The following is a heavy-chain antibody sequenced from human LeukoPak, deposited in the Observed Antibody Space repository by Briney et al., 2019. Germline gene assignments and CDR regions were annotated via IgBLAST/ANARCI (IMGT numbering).Heavy chain of an antibody. D-gene: IGHD1-7*01. J-gene: IGHJ6*04. CDR1: GYTFTGYY. CDR2: INPNSGAT. Sequence: ASVKVSCKASGYTFTGYYMHWVRQAPGQGLEWMGWINPNSGATNCAQKFQGRVTMTRDTSISTAYMELSRLTSDDTAVYYCARNIRDWNYALFFVWGKGTTVTVSS. CDR3: ARNIRDWNYALFFV. V-gene: IGHV1-2*02.